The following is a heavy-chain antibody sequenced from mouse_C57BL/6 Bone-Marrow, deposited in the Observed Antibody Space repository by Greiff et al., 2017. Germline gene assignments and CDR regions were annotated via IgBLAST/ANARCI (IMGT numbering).Heavy chain of an antibody. CDR2: IHPNSGST. V-gene: IGHV1-64*01. Sequence: QVHVKQPGAELVKPGASVKLSCKASGYTFTSYWMHWVKQRPGQGLEWIGMIHPNSGSTNYNEKFKSKATLTVDKSSSTAYMQLSSLTSEDSAVYYCARRDYDGDYYAMDYWGQGTSVTVSA. CDR3: ARRDYDGDYYAMDY. D-gene: IGHD2-4*01. CDR1: GYTFTSYW. J-gene: IGHJ4*01.